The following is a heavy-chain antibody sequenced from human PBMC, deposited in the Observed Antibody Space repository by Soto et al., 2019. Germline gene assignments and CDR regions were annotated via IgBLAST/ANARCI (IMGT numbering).Heavy chain of an antibody. D-gene: IGHD6-19*01. Sequence: GSLRLSCAASGFNFSSYAMSWVRQAPGKGLEWVSAISGSGGSTYYADSVKGRFTISRDNSKNTLYLQMNSLRAEDTAVYHCAKVVLAVAGTGWFDPWGQGTLVTVSS. V-gene: IGHV3-23*01. CDR1: GFNFSSYA. J-gene: IGHJ5*02. CDR2: ISGSGGST. CDR3: AKVVLAVAGTGWFDP.